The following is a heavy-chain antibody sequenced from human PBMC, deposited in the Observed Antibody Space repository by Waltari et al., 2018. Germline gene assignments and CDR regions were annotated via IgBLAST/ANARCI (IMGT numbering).Heavy chain of an antibody. V-gene: IGHV1-69*01. CDR3: ARAVTGKEYFPY. J-gene: IGHJ1*01. Sequence: QVQVVQSGAEVKRPGSSVKVSCKASGGSFSTSPMSWVGQAPGQGLAWMGAFTPVFNTPTYARNLQDRVSITADESTGTVYMELRSLTSDDTALYYCARAVTGKEYFPYWGQGTLVVVSS. CDR1: GGSFSTSP. D-gene: IGHD6-19*01. CDR2: FTPVFNTP.